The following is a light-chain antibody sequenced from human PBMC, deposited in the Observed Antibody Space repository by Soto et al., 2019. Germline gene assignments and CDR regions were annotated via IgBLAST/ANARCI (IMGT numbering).Light chain of an antibody. Sequence: DIVLTQSPGTLSLSPGERTTLSCRASQSVTSNYLAWYQQKPGQAPRLLIYGASSRATGIPDRFSGSGSGTDFTLTISRLEPEDFAVYYCQQYGSSPYTFGQGTKLVIE. J-gene: IGKJ2*01. CDR2: GAS. V-gene: IGKV3-20*01. CDR1: QSVTSNY. CDR3: QQYGSSPYT.